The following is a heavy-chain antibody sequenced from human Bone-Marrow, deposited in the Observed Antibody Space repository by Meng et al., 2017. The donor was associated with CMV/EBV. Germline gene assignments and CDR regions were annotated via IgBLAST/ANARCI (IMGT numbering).Heavy chain of an antibody. CDR1: GYTFTSYY. V-gene: IGHV1-46*01. CDR2: INPSGGST. D-gene: IGHD2-2*01. J-gene: IGHJ4*02. Sequence: ASVKVSCKASGYTFTSYYMHWVRQAPGQGLEWMGIINPSGGSTSYAQKFQGRVTMTRDTSTSTVYMELSSLRSDDTAVYYCARDLLGGYSSSTSCPIFDYWGQGTLVAVSS. CDR3: ARDLLGGYSSSTSCPIFDY.